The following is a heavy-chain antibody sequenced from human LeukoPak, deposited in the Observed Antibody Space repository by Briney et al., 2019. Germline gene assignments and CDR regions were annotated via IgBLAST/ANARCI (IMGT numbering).Heavy chain of an antibody. CDR1: GLTFSSYA. Sequence: GGSLRLSCAASGLTFSSYAMSWVRQAPGKGLEWVSTISGSGRSTDFAESVKGRFTISRDNSKNTLYLQMNSLRAEDTAVYYCARDRYCSGGSCRNFDYWGQGTLVTVSS. J-gene: IGHJ4*02. CDR3: ARDRYCSGGSCRNFDY. V-gene: IGHV3-23*01. D-gene: IGHD2-15*01. CDR2: ISGSGRST.